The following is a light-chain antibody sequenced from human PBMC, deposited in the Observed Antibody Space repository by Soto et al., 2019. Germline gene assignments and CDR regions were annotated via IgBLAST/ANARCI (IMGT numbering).Light chain of an antibody. CDR2: GNS. J-gene: IGLJ3*02. Sequence: QAVVTQPPSVSGAPGQRVTISCTGSSSNIGAGYDVHWYQQLPGTAPKLLIYGNSNRPSGVPDRFSGSKSGTSASLAITGLLAEDGADYYCQSYDSSLSGWVFGGGTKLTVL. CDR1: SSNIGAGYD. V-gene: IGLV1-40*01. CDR3: QSYDSSLSGWV.